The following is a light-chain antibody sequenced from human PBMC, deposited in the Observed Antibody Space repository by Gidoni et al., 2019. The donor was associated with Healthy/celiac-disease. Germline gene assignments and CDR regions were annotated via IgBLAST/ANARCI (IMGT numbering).Light chain of an antibody. CDR1: SSNIGSNT. Sequence: QSVLTQPPSESGTPGQRVTIACSGSSSNIGSNTENWYQQLPGTAPKLLIYSNNQRPSGFPDRFSGSKSGTSASLAISGLQSEEEADYDCAAWDDSLNGPVFGGGTKLTVL. V-gene: IGLV1-44*01. J-gene: IGLJ2*01. CDR3: AAWDDSLNGPV. CDR2: SNN.